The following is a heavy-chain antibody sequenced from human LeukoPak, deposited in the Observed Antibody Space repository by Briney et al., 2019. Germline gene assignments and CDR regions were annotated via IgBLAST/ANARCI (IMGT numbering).Heavy chain of an antibody. J-gene: IGHJ4*02. Sequence: GGSLRLSCAASGFTFSNYAMNWVRQAPGKGLVWVSGISGNGGSTYYADSVKGRFTISRDNAKNSLYLQMNSLRAEDTAIYYCTRVGYIDEGIDYWGQGTLVTVSS. D-gene: IGHD5-24*01. CDR2: ISGNGGST. V-gene: IGHV3-23*01. CDR3: TRVGYIDEGIDY. CDR1: GFTFSNYA.